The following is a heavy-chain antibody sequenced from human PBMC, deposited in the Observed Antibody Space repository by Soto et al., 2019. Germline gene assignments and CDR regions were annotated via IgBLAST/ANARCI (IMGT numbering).Heavy chain of an antibody. CDR3: ATPQQYGPLDQ. Sequence: PSETLSLTCTVSGGSISSSSNHWCWIRQPPGKGLEWIGNIYYSENTYYNPSLKSRVTISVDTSKNQFSLRLTSVTAADTAVYYCATPQQYGPLDQWGQGPLVTVSS. V-gene: IGHV4-39*01. D-gene: IGHD4-17*01. CDR2: IYYSENT. J-gene: IGHJ4*02. CDR1: GGSISSSSNH.